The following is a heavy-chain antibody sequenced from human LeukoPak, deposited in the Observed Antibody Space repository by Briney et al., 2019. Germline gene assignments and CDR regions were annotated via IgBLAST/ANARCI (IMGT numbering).Heavy chain of an antibody. Sequence: GSLRLSCAASEFTFSNYKMNWVRQAPGKGLEWIGEINHSGSTNYNPSLKSRVTISLDTSKNQFSLKLSSVTAADTAVYYCARGGWALGLHYYMDVWGKGTTVTVSS. V-gene: IGHV4-34*01. J-gene: IGHJ6*03. CDR3: ARGGWALGLHYYMDV. CDR1: EFTFSNYK. CDR2: INHSGST. D-gene: IGHD6-19*01.